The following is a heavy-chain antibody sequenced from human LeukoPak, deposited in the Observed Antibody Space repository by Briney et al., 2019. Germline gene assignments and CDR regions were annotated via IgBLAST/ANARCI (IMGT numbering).Heavy chain of an antibody. CDR3: ARVAVLVGAKGAFDP. CDR1: GYTFTSYG. V-gene: IGHV1-18*01. J-gene: IGHJ5*02. CDR2: ISAYNGNT. Sequence: ASVTVSCKASGYTFTSYGISWVRQAPGQGLEWMGWISAYNGNTNYAQKLQGRVTMTTDTSTSTAYMELRSLRSDDTAVYYCARVAVLVGAKGAFDPWGQGTLVTVSS. D-gene: IGHD1-26*01.